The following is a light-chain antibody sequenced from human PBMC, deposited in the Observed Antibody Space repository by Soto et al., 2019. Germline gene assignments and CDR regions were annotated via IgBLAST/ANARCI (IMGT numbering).Light chain of an antibody. CDR1: QDIRHY. Sequence: DIQMTQSPSSLSASVGDRVTITCQANQDIRHYLNWYQQKPGKDPKLLIYDASNMETGVPSRFSGSGSVSDFTFTLSSLQPEDIARDYCQQYDKLPIAFGQGTRLEIK. V-gene: IGKV1-33*01. CDR3: QQYDKLPIA. J-gene: IGKJ5*01. CDR2: DAS.